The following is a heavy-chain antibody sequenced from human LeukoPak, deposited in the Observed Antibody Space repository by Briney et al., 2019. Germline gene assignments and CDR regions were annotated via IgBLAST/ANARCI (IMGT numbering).Heavy chain of an antibody. CDR2: ISGSGDKT. CDR1: GFTFSRYW. D-gene: IGHD3-22*01. J-gene: IGHJ4*02. CDR3: AKTNGYYDL. Sequence: GGSLRLSCAASGFTFSRYWMTWVRKAPGKGLEWVSSISGSGDKTYYADSVKGRFTISRDNSKSTMYLQMNSLRAEDTAVYHCAKTNGYYDLWGQGTLVIVSS. V-gene: IGHV3-23*01.